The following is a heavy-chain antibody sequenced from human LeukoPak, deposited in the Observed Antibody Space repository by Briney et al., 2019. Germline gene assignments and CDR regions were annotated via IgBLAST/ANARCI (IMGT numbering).Heavy chain of an antibody. CDR1: GFTSSIHS. D-gene: IGHD6-19*01. J-gene: IGHJ4*02. CDR3: ARDRNSGWSDNDY. Sequence: PGGSLRLSCAASGFTSSIHSMNWVRQAPGKGLEWVSLISSSSNYIYYADSVKGRFTISRDNAKNSLYLQMNSLRAEDTAVYYCARDRNSGWSDNDYWGQGTLVTVSS. CDR2: ISSSSNYI. V-gene: IGHV3-21*01.